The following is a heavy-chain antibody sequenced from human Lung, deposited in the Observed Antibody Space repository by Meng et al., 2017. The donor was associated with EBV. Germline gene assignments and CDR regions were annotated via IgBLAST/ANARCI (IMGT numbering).Heavy chain of an antibody. D-gene: IGHD4-11*01. CDR2: ISDTGHNK. J-gene: IGHJ5*02. V-gene: IGHV3-30-3*01. CDR3: AIIPYSNA. CDR1: GFDVDPYA. Sequence: GTLVESGGGLVTPGGSLRLTCAAAGFDVDPYAVHWVRQAPGKGLEWVAVISDTGHNKYFADSVRGRFTISRDNSKNMVSLQMNSLRPGDTATYYCAIIPYSNAWGQGTLVTVSS.